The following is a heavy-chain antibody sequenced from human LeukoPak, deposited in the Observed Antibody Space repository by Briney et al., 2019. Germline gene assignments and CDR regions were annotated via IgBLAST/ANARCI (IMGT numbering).Heavy chain of an antibody. Sequence: ASVKVSCKVSGYTLTELSMHWVRQAPGKGLERMGGFDPEDGETIYAQKFQGRVTMTEDTSTDTAYMELSSLRSEDTAVYYCATDQYYYDSSGYPRALYAFDIWGQGTMVTVSS. CDR3: ATDQYYYDSSGYPRALYAFDI. D-gene: IGHD3-22*01. CDR2: FDPEDGET. V-gene: IGHV1-24*01. CDR1: GYTLTELS. J-gene: IGHJ3*02.